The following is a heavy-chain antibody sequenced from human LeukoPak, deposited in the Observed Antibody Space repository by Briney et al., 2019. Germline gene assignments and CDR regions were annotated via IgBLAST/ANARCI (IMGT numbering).Heavy chain of an antibody. Sequence: GASVKVSCKVSGYTLTELSMHWVRQAPGKGLEWMGGFDPEDGDTIYAQKFQGRVTITEDTSTDTAYMELSSLRSEDTAVYYCALPVAYCGGDCYFYFQHWGQGTLVTVSS. D-gene: IGHD2-21*02. V-gene: IGHV1-24*01. J-gene: IGHJ1*01. CDR3: ALPVAYCGGDCYFYFQH. CDR2: FDPEDGDT. CDR1: GYTLTELS.